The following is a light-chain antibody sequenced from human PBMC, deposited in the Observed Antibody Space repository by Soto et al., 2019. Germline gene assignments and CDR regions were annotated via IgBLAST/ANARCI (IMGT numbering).Light chain of an antibody. V-gene: IGKV1-5*01. CDR2: NAS. Sequence: DIQMTQSPSTLSASVGDRVTITCRASQNIRYFLAWYQQKSGKAPKILIWNASTLESGVPSKFSGSGSGTEFTLTISSLQPDDFATYYCQQYNGYSSWSFGXGTKVDIK. J-gene: IGKJ1*01. CDR3: QQYNGYSSWS. CDR1: QNIRYF.